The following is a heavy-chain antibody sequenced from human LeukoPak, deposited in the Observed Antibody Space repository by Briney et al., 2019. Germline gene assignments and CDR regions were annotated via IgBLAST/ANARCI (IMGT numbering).Heavy chain of an antibody. CDR2: IRSQVYGGTT. Sequence: GGSLRLSCTTSGFTFGDYAITWVRQAPGKGLERIGFIRSQVYGGTTEYAASVKGRFTISRDDSKGIAYLQMNSLKTEDTAVYYCTRDQTPYYWGQGTLVTVSS. J-gene: IGHJ4*02. CDR1: GFTFGDYA. CDR3: TRDQTPYY. V-gene: IGHV3-49*04.